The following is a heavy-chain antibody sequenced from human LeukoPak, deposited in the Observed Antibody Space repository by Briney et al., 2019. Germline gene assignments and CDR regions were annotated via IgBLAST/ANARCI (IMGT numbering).Heavy chain of an antibody. CDR3: AKEGGDTWTNFYFHY. CDR1: GFTFSTYT. V-gene: IGHV3-23*01. CDR2: ISGSGGST. D-gene: IGHD1-20*01. Sequence: TGGSLRLSCAASGFTFSTYTMSWVRQAPGKGLKWVSTISGSGGSTYYADSVKGRFSISRDNSKNTLYLQMNNLRAEDTAVYYCAKEGGDTWTNFYFHYWGQGTLVTVSS. J-gene: IGHJ4*02.